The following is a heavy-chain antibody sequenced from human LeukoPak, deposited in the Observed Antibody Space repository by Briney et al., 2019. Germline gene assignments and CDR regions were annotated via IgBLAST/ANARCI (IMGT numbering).Heavy chain of an antibody. J-gene: IGHJ4*02. D-gene: IGHD3-22*01. CDR3: APYYYDSSGYYYEDY. Sequence: GGSLRLSCAASGFTFSGSAMHWVRQASGKGLEWVGRIRSKDNSYATAYAASVKGRFTISRDNAKNSLYLQMNSLRAEDTAVYYCAPYYYDSSGYYYEDYWGQGTLVTVSS. V-gene: IGHV3-73*01. CDR1: GFTFSGSA. CDR2: IRSKDNSYAT.